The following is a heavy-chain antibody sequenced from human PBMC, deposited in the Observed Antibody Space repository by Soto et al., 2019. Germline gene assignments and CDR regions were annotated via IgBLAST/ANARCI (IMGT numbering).Heavy chain of an antibody. CDR3: ARDSGDC. Sequence: QVQLVESGGGVVQPGRSLRLSCAASGFTFSGYAMHWVRQAPGKGLEWVAIISYDGSKQYYADSVRGRFTISRDNSKNTLYLQMNSLRAEDTAVYQCARDSGDCWGRGTLVTVSS. CDR1: GFTFSGYA. V-gene: IGHV3-30-3*01. CDR2: ISYDGSKQ. J-gene: IGHJ4*02.